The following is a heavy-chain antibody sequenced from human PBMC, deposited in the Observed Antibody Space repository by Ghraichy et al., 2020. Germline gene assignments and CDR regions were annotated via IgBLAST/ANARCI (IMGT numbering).Heavy chain of an antibody. CDR3: ARVTRRTARHGFDY. CDR1: GGSISSYY. J-gene: IGHJ4*02. D-gene: IGHD3-16*01. V-gene: IGHV4-59*01. CDR2: IYYSGST. Sequence: SETLSLTCTVSGGSISSYYWSWIRQPPGKGLEWIGYIYYSGSTNYNPSLKSRVTISVDTSKNQFSLKLSSVTAADTAVYYCARVTRRTARHGFDYWGQGTLVTVSS.